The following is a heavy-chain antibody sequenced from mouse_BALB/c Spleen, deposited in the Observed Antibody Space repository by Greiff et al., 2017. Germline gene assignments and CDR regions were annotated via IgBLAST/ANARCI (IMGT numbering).Heavy chain of an antibody. CDR3: ARDNGGYAWFAY. CDR1: GFTFTDYY. J-gene: IGHJ3*01. Sequence: EVKLVESGGGLVQPGGSLRLSCATSGFTFTDYYMSWVRQPPGKALEWLGFIRNKVNGYTTEYSASVKGRFTISRDNSQSILYLQMNTLRAEDSATYYCARDNGGYAWFAYWGQGTLVTVSA. CDR2: IRNKVNGYTT. V-gene: IGHV7-3*02. D-gene: IGHD2-3*01.